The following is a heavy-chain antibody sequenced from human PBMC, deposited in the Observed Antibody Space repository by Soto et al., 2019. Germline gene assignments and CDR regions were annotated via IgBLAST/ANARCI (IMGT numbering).Heavy chain of an antibody. V-gene: IGHV2-5*02. Sequence: QITLKESGPPLVKPTQTLTLTCTFSGFSLSTHGVGVGWIRQPPGKALESLAFIYWDDDKRYNPSLKTRLTIAMDTSKNQVVLTMTNMDPLDTATYYCAHSPIVPTGLRTRWFGPWGQGTLVAVPS. CDR3: AHSPIVPTGLRTRWFGP. J-gene: IGHJ5*02. CDR1: GFSLSTHGVG. D-gene: IGHD1-1*01. CDR2: IYWDDDK.